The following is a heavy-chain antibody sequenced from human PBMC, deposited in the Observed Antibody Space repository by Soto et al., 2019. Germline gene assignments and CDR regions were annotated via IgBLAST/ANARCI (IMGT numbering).Heavy chain of an antibody. CDR2: IRSKANSYAT. Sequence: EVQLVESGGGLVQPGGSLKLSCAASGFTFSGSAMHWVRQASGKGLEWVGRIRSKANSYATAYAASVKGRFTISRDDSKNTAYLQMNSLKTEDTAVYYCTSSPHITMVRGVTDVWGQGTTVTVSS. D-gene: IGHD3-10*01. V-gene: IGHV3-73*02. CDR1: GFTFSGSA. J-gene: IGHJ6*02. CDR3: TSSPHITMVRGVTDV.